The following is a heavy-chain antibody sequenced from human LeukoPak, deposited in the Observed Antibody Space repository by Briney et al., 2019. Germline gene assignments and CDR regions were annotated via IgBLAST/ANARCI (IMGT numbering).Heavy chain of an antibody. CDR3: ARTLDCSRSSCSYGMDA. J-gene: IGHJ6*02. D-gene: IGHD2-2*01. Sequence: SETLSLTCAVSGGSMSRYYWSWIRQPPGKGLEWLGYILYSGSSNYNPSLKSRVTISVDTSKNQFSLNLSSVTAADTAVYYCARTLDCSRSSCSYGMDAWGQGTTVTVPS. V-gene: IGHV4-59*08. CDR1: GGSMSRYY. CDR2: ILYSGSS.